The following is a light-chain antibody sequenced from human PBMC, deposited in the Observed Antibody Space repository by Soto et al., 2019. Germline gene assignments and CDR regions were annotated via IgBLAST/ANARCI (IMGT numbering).Light chain of an antibody. CDR3: SSYTCNTTLYV. CDR2: EVN. Sequence: QSVLAQPASVSGSPGESITISCTGTSSDVGGYDFVSWYQQAPGKAPQLIISEVNNRPSGVSSRFSGSKSGNTASLTISGLQGEDEGEYHCSSYTCNTTLYVFGSGTKLTVL. CDR1: SSDVGGYDF. J-gene: IGLJ1*01. V-gene: IGLV2-14*01.